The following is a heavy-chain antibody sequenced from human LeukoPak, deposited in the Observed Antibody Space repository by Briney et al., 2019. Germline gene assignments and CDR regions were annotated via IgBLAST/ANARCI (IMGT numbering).Heavy chain of an antibody. CDR2: IVVGTGHT. J-gene: IGHJ4*02. D-gene: IGHD3-22*01. Sequence: SVKVSCKASGFTFTSSAMQWVRQARGQRLEWIGWIVVGTGHTNYAQKFQERLTITRDMSTSTAYMELSSLRSEDTAVYYCARTPCGEDSSGYYCRYFDYWDQGTLVTVSS. CDR3: ARTPCGEDSSGYYCRYFDY. V-gene: IGHV1-58*02. CDR1: GFTFTSSA.